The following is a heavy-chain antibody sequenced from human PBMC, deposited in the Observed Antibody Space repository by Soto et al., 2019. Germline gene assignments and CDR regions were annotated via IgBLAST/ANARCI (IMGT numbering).Heavy chain of an antibody. CDR2: IYYSGST. Sequence: SETLSLTCTVSGGSISSYYWSWIRQPPGKGLEWIGYIYYSGSTNYNPSLKSRVTISVDTSKNQFSLKLSSVTAADTAVYYCARQEYGSGSYYFDPWGQGTLVTVSS. D-gene: IGHD3-10*01. J-gene: IGHJ5*02. V-gene: IGHV4-59*08. CDR3: ARQEYGSGSYYFDP. CDR1: GGSISSYY.